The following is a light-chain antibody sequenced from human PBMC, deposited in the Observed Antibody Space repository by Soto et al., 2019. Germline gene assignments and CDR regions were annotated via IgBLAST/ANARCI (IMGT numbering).Light chain of an antibody. CDR2: KAS. Sequence: DIQMTQSPSTLSGSVGDRVTITCRASQTISSWLAWYQQKPGKAPKLLIYKASTLKSGVPSRFSGSGSGTEFTLTISSLHPDDLASYYCQHYNSYSEAFGQGTKVELK. CDR1: QTISSW. J-gene: IGKJ1*01. V-gene: IGKV1-5*03. CDR3: QHYNSYSEA.